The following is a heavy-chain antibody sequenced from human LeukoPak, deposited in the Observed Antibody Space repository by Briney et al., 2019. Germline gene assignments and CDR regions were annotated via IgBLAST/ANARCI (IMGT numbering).Heavy chain of an antibody. J-gene: IGHJ4*02. Sequence: SETLSLTCTVSGGSISGSSYYWGWIRQPPGKGLEWIGSIYYSGSTYYNPSLKSRVTISVDTSKNQFSLKLSSVTAADTAVYYCARQGHEEYDSSGYYYGYWGQGTLVTVSS. CDR3: ARQGHEEYDSSGYYYGY. V-gene: IGHV4-39*01. CDR1: GGSISGSSYY. D-gene: IGHD3-22*01. CDR2: IYYSGST.